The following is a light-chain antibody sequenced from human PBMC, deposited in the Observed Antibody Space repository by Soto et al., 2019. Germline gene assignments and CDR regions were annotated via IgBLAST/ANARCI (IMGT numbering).Light chain of an antibody. CDR2: EVS. V-gene: IGKV2-30*02. CDR1: QSLIHSDGSTY. J-gene: IGKJ1*01. CDR3: MQGTHWPWT. Sequence: DVVMTQSPLSLPVTLGQPASISCSSSQSLIHSDGSTYLNWLQQRPGQSPRRLIYEVSDRDSGVPDRFSGSGSVADFTLKISRVEAEDVGVYYCMQGTHWPWTFGQGTEVVIK.